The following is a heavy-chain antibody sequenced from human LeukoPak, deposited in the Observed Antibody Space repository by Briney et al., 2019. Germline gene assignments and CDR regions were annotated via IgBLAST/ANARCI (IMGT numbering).Heavy chain of an antibody. J-gene: IGHJ5*02. V-gene: IGHV4-61*01. D-gene: IGHD6-13*01. Sequence: SETLSLTCTVSGGSVSSGSYFWTWIRQSPGKRLEYVGYIYDSGRTNYNPSLKSRVTISKDTSKNQFSLKLSSVTAADTAVYYCARGEDSSSWYSKSSWFDPWGQGTLVTVSS. CDR1: GGSVSSGSYF. CDR3: ARGEDSSSWYSKSSWFDP. CDR2: IYDSGRT.